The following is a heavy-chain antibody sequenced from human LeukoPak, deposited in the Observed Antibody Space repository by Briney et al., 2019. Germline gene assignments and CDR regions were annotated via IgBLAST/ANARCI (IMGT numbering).Heavy chain of an antibody. CDR2: INPILGIA. CDR3: ATLVGAGGIDY. V-gene: IGHV1-69*02. Sequence: SVKVSCKASGGTFSSYTISWVRQAPGLGLEWMGRINPILGIASYAQKFQGRVTITADKSTSTAYMELSSLRSEDTAVYYCATLVGAGGIDYWGQGTLVTVSS. CDR1: GGTFSSYT. J-gene: IGHJ4*02. D-gene: IGHD1-26*01.